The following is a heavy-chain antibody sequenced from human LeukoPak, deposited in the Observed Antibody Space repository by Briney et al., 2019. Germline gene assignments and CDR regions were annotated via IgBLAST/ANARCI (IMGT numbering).Heavy chain of an antibody. D-gene: IGHD2-2*01. CDR2: VIPIFGTA. J-gene: IGHJ6*02. V-gene: IGHV1-69*13. Sequence: SEKVSCKASGGTFSSYAISWVRQAPGQGLEWMGGVIPIFGTANYAQKFQGRVTITVDESTSTAYMELSSLRSEDTAVYYCAREADCSSTSCVYYYYYGMDVWGQGTTVTVSS. CDR3: AREADCSSTSCVYYYYYGMDV. CDR1: GGTFSSYA.